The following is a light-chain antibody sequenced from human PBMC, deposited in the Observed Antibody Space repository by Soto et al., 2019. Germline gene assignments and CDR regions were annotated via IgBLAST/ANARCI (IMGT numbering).Light chain of an antibody. J-gene: IGKJ1*01. Sequence: DIQMTQSPSSLSASVGDRVTLSCRTSQSIGIYVNWYQQKPGKAPQLLIYAASSLESGVPSRFSGRGSGTDFTLTISSLQPEDFATYYGQQSCGVTWTFGQGTKV. CDR3: QQSCGVTWT. CDR2: AAS. V-gene: IGKV1-39*01. CDR1: QSIGIY.